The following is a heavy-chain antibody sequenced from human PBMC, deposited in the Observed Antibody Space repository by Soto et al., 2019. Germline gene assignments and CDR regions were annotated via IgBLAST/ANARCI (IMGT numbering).Heavy chain of an antibody. J-gene: IGHJ4*02. Sequence: QVQLVESGGGVVQPGRSLRLSCAASGFTFSRHGMHWVRQAPGKGLEWVALIWYDGNNKEYGDDVKGRFSISRDNSKSTLYLEMNGLRTEDTAVYYCARDLTPDTGHDYRDFYFDSWGVGTVVTVSS. CDR1: GFTFSRHG. CDR2: IWYDGNNK. CDR3: ARDLTPDTGHDYRDFYFDS. V-gene: IGHV3-33*01. D-gene: IGHD5-12*01.